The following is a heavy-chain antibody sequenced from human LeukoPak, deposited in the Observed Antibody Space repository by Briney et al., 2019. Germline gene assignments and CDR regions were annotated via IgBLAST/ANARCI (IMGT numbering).Heavy chain of an antibody. Sequence: TLSLTCTVSGGSISSGGYYWSWIRQHPGKGLEWIGYIYYSGSTYYNPSLKSRVTISVDTSKNQFSLKLSSVTAADTAVYYCARGRFDYGDYGLDYWGQGTLVTVSS. J-gene: IGHJ4*02. CDR2: IYYSGST. D-gene: IGHD4-17*01. V-gene: IGHV4-31*03. CDR3: ARGRFDYGDYGLDY. CDR1: GGSISSGGYY.